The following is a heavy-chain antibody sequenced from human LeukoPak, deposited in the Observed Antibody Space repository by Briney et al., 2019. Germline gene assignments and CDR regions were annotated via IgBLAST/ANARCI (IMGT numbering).Heavy chain of an antibody. V-gene: IGHV3-66*01. CDR2: IYGGGGT. CDR1: GFTVSSNY. CDR3: ASPYCSGDSCYSGY. D-gene: IGHD2-15*01. Sequence: GGSLRLSCAASGFTVSSNYMSWVRQAPGKGLEWVSVIYGGGGTYYADSVKGRFTIPRDNSKNTMYLQMNTLRAEDTAVYYCASPYCSGDSCYSGYWGQGTLVTVSS. J-gene: IGHJ4*02.